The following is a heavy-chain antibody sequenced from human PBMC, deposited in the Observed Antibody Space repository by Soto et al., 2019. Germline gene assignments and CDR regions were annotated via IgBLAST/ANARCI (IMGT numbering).Heavy chain of an antibody. CDR3: ARDWAAAGTFDY. CDR1: GGSISSYY. V-gene: IGHV3-11*05. J-gene: IGHJ4*02. CDR2: ISSTGSYT. Sequence: LSLTCTVSGGSISSYYWSWIRQPPGKGLEWVSYISSTGSYTNYADSVKGRFTISRDNAKNSLYLQMNSLRAEDTAVYYCARDWAAAGTFDYWGQGTLVTVSS. D-gene: IGHD6-13*01.